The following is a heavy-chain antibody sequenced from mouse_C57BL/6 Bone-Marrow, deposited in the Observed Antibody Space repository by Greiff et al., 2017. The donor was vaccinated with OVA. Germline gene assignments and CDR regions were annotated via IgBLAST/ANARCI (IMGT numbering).Heavy chain of an antibody. V-gene: IGHV2-2*01. CDR3: ARYYGSSYDYYAMDY. Sequence: QVQLQQSGPGLVQPSQSLSITCTVSGFSLTSYGVHWVRQSPGKGLEWLGVIWSGGSTDYNAAFISRLSISKDNSKSQVFFKMNRLQADDTAIYYCARYYGSSYDYYAMDYWGQGTSVTVSS. D-gene: IGHD1-1*01. CDR1: GFSLTSYG. J-gene: IGHJ4*01. CDR2: IWSGGST.